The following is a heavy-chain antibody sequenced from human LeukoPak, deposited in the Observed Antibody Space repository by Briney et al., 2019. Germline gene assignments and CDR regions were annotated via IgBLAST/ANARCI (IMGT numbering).Heavy chain of an antibody. Sequence: SETLPLTCTVPGGSISSYYWSWIRQPPGKGLEWIGYIYYSGSTNYNPSLRSRVTISVDTSKNQFSLKLSSVTAADTAVYYCARLSTDGLDYWGQGTLVTVSS. CDR2: IYYSGST. CDR3: ARLSTDGLDY. V-gene: IGHV4-59*01. D-gene: IGHD5-24*01. CDR1: GGSISSYY. J-gene: IGHJ4*02.